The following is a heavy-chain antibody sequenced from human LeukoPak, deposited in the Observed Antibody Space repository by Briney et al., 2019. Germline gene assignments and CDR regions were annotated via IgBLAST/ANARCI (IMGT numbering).Heavy chain of an antibody. V-gene: IGHV3-30*18. CDR2: ISYDGSNK. J-gene: IGHJ4*02. D-gene: IGHD3-10*01. CDR3: AKGLWFGELLPFDY. Sequence: GGSLRLSCAASGFTISSYGMHWVRQAPGKGLEWVAVISYDGSNKYYADSVKGRFTISRDNSKNTLYLQMNSLRAEDTAVYYCAKGLWFGELLPFDYWGQGTLVTVSS. CDR1: GFTISSYG.